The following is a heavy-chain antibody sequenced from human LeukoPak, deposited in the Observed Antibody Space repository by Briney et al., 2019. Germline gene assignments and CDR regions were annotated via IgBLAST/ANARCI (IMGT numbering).Heavy chain of an antibody. D-gene: IGHD2-21*02. CDR1: GASITSYY. V-gene: IGHV4-59*01. CDR3: AGGGESGDSVVHAFDI. CDR2: GHHSGTT. Sequence: PSETLSLTCTVSGASITSYYWNWVRQSPGKGLEWVGYGHHSGTTNYNPSLESRGTISVDTSKNQFSLKLSSVSAADTAVYYCAGGGESGDSVVHAFDIWGRGTMVTVSS. J-gene: IGHJ3*02.